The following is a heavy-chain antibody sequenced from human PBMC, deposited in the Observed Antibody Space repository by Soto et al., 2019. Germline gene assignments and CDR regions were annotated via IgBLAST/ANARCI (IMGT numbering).Heavy chain of an antibody. CDR1: GFTFSSYA. CDR3: AKKGLLWFEERFDAFDI. J-gene: IGHJ3*02. V-gene: IGHV3-23*01. Sequence: PAGSLRLSCAASGFTFSSYAMSWVPHAPGKGLEWVSAISGSGGSTYYADSVKGRFTISRVNSKNTLYLQMNSLRAEDTAVYYCAKKGLLWFEERFDAFDIWGQGTMVTVSS. D-gene: IGHD3-10*01. CDR2: ISGSGGST.